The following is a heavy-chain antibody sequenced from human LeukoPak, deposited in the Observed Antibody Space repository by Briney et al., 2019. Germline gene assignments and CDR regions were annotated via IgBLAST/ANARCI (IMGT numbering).Heavy chain of an antibody. Sequence: ASVKVSCKASGHTFTGYYMHWVRQAPGQGLEWMGWINPDSGGTNYAQKFQGRVTMTRDTSISTAYMELSRLRSDDTAVYYCARERWERGAGYWGQGTLVTVSS. V-gene: IGHV1-2*02. J-gene: IGHJ4*02. CDR3: ARERWERGAGY. CDR1: GHTFTGYY. D-gene: IGHD1-26*01. CDR2: INPDSGGT.